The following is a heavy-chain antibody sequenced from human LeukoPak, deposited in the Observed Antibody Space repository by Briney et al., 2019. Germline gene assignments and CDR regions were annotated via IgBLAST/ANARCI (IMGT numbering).Heavy chain of an antibody. Sequence: ASVKVSCKVSGYTLTELSMHWVRQAPGKGLEWMGGFDPEDGETIYAQKFQGRVTMTEDTSTDTAYMELSSLRSEGTAVYYCATVKTAYNWNSGAFDIWGQGTMVTVSS. CDR1: GYTLTELS. J-gene: IGHJ3*02. CDR3: ATVKTAYNWNSGAFDI. D-gene: IGHD1-1*01. V-gene: IGHV1-24*01. CDR2: FDPEDGET.